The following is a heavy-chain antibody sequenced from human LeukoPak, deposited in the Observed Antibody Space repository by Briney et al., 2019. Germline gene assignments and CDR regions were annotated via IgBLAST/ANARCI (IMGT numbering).Heavy chain of an antibody. J-gene: IGHJ4*02. CDR3: ARHHYYDSRDFDY. D-gene: IGHD3-22*01. Sequence: GECLKISCKGSGSSFTSYWIGWVRRLPGKGLEWMGVIFPGDSDTRYSPSFERHVTISDEKSISTGYLESSGQKCSDTAMYYCARHHYYDSRDFDYWGQGTLVTVSS. CDR1: GSSFTSYW. V-gene: IGHV5-51*01. CDR2: IFPGDSDT.